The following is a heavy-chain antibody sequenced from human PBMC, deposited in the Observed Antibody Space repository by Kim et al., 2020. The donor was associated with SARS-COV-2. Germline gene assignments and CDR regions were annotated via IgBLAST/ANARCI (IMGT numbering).Heavy chain of an antibody. D-gene: IGHD3-3*01. CDR1: GFTFSRNG. V-gene: IGHV3-30*18. CDR3: AKDVRSEAAALES. CDR2: ISNDGKNK. J-gene: IGHJ5*02. Sequence: GGSLRLSCAASGFTFSRNGMHWVRQAPGKGLEWVAVISNDGKNKYYQDSVKGRFTISRDNSRSTLYLQMNSLRAEDTAIYYCAKDVRSEAAALESWGQGT.